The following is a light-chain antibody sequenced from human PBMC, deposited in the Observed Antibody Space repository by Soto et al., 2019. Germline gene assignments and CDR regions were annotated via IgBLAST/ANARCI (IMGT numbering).Light chain of an antibody. V-gene: IGKV1-5*03. CDR1: QSIGNW. CDR2: RGS. CDR3: QQFNVYPYT. Sequence: DIQMTQSPSTLSASVGDTVTITCRASQSIGNWMAWYQQTPGKVPNLLIYRGSSLQNGVPSRFSGSGSGTEFTLTIVSLQPDDFAVYYCQQFNVYPYTFGRGTKLEIK. J-gene: IGKJ2*01.